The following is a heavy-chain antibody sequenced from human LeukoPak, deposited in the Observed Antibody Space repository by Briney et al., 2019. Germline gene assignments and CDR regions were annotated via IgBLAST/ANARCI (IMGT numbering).Heavy chain of an antibody. Sequence: GGSLRLSCAACGFPLSCYSIHWVRQAPGKGLEWVSYINIDSITVNYADSVKGRFTISRDNAKNSLYLQMNSLRAEDTAVYYCSTAKFDNWGQGTLVTVSS. CDR3: STAKFDN. J-gene: IGHJ4*02. CDR1: GFPLSCYS. CDR2: INIDSITV. V-gene: IGHV3-48*01.